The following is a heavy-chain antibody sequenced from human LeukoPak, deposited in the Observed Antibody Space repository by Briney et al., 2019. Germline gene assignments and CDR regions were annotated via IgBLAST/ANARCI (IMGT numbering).Heavy chain of an antibody. Sequence: GASVKVSCNASGYTFTGYYMHWVRQAPGQGLEWMGWINPNSGGTNYAQNFQGRVTMTRETSISTAYMELRRLRSDDTAIYYCARDTSSSPGYWGQGTLVTVSS. D-gene: IGHD2-2*01. CDR3: ARDTSSSPGY. J-gene: IGHJ1*01. CDR1: GYTFTGYY. V-gene: IGHV1-2*02. CDR2: INPNSGGT.